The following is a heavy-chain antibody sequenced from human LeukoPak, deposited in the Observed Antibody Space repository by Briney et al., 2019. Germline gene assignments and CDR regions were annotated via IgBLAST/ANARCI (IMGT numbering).Heavy chain of an antibody. J-gene: IGHJ4*02. D-gene: IGHD3-9*01. V-gene: IGHV4-34*01. CDR2: INHSGST. Sequence: PSETLSLTCAVYGGSFSGYYWSWTRQPPGKGLEWIGEINHSGSTNYNPSLKSRVTISVDTSKNQFSLKLSSVTAADTAVYYCALYDILTGYLGYDYWGQGTLVTVSS. CDR3: ALYDILTGYLGYDY. CDR1: GGSFSGYY.